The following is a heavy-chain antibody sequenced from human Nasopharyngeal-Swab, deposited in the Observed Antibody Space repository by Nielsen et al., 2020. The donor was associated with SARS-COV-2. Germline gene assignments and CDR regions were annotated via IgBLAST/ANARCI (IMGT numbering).Heavy chain of an antibody. J-gene: IGHJ6*02. CDR2: INIDGRST. V-gene: IGHV3-74*01. CDR3: ARGFYYGMDV. Sequence: SLKISCAASGFIFSTYWMHWVRPAPGKGLVWVLRINIDGRSTRHADSVKGRFTISRDNGKNTRSLQMNSLRAEDTAIYYCARGFYYGMDVWGQGTTVTVSS. CDR1: GFIFSTYW.